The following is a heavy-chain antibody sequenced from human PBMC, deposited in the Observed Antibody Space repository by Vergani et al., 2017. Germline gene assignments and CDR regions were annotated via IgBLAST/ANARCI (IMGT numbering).Heavy chain of an antibody. CDR2: IDHTGRP. V-gene: IGHV4-34*01. CDR1: GGSFTSYH. D-gene: IGHD2-8*01. Sequence: QVQLQQWGGGLLKPSETLSLTCVVNGGSFTSYHWTWIRQSPGQGLEWVGDIDHTGRPDYNPSLKSRLTMSVDKSRNQFSLALNSVTATDTAIYFCARVKTETNGHLCYYYYMDVWGQGTAVTVS. CDR3: ARVKTETNGHLCYYYYMDV. J-gene: IGHJ6*03.